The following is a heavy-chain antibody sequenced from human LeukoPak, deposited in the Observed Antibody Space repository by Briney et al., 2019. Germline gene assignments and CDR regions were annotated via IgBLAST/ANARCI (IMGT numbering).Heavy chain of an antibody. Sequence: PSETLSLTCAVSGGSIRNSSFYWGWIRQPPGKGLEWIGYIYHNGSTYYNPSLKSRVTISVDRSKNQFSLKLSSVTAADTAVYYCARGGYYDILTGRTVSLTYFDYWGQGTLVTVSS. CDR3: ARGGYYDILTGRTVSLTYFDY. D-gene: IGHD3-9*01. CDR1: GGSIRNSSFY. V-gene: IGHV4-30-2*01. J-gene: IGHJ4*02. CDR2: IYHNGST.